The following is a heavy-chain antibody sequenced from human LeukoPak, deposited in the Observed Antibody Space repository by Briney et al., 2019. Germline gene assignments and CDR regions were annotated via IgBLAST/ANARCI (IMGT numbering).Heavy chain of an antibody. V-gene: IGHV3-72*01. J-gene: IGHJ4*02. CDR1: GFAFSSQA. CDR2: SRNRAKSYTT. Sequence: GGSLRLSCSASGFAFSSQAMGWVRQAPGKGLEWVGRSRNRAKSYTTDYAASVKGRFTISRDDSKSTLYLQMNSLETEDTAVYYCSRDATGDHWGQGTLVSVSS. CDR3: SRDATGDH.